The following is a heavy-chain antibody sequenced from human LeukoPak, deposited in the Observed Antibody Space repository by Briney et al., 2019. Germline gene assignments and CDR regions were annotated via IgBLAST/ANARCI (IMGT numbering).Heavy chain of an antibody. V-gene: IGHV4-61*05. CDR3: ARTSENFDY. CDR2: IYYSGST. J-gene: IGHJ4*02. CDR1: GGSISSNNYY. Sequence: SETLSLTCTVSGGSISSNNYYWGWIRQPPGKGLEWIGYIYYSGSTNYNPSLKSRVTISVDTSKNQFSLKLSSVTAADTAVYYCARTSENFDYWGQGTLVTVSS. D-gene: IGHD1-14*01.